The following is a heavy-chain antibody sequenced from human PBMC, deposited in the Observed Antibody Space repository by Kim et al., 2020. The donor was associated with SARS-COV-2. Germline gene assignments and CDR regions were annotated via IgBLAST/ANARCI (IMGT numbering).Heavy chain of an antibody. CDR2: IWYDGSNK. CDR3: AKEILWFGEFIDAFDI. J-gene: IGHJ3*02. CDR1: GFTFSSYG. V-gene: IGHV3-33*06. D-gene: IGHD3-10*01. Sequence: GGSLRLSCAASGFTFSSYGMHWVRQAPGKGLEWVAVIWYDGSNKYYADSVKGRFTISRDNSKNTLYLQMNSLRAEDTAVYYCAKEILWFGEFIDAFDIWGQGTMVTVSS.